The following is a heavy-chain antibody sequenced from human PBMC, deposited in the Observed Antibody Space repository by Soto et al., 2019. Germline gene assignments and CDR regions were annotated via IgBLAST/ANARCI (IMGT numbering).Heavy chain of an antibody. Sequence: SETLSLTCAVSGDSISSGGFSWSWIRQPPGKGLEWIGYIYYSGTSFYNPSLKSRVTISVDRSKNQFSLKLNSVTAADTAVYYCARGIQLWPITYYFDYWGQGTLVTVSS. V-gene: IGHV4-30-2*01. CDR1: GDSISSGGFS. J-gene: IGHJ4*02. CDR3: ARGIQLWPITYYFDY. CDR2: IYYSGTS. D-gene: IGHD5-18*01.